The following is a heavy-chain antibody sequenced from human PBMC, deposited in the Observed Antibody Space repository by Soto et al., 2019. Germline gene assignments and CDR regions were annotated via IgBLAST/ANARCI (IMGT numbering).Heavy chain of an antibody. CDR2: INPNSGGT. D-gene: IGHD5-18*01. V-gene: IGHV1-2*04. J-gene: IGHJ3*02. Sequence: ASVKVSCKASGYTFTGYYMHWVRQAPGQRLEWMGWINPNSGGTNYAQKFQGWVTMTRDTSISTAYMELSRLRSDDTAVYYCARDNFSGTAMVSDAFDIWGQGTMVTVSS. CDR3: ARDNFSGTAMVSDAFDI. CDR1: GYTFTGYY.